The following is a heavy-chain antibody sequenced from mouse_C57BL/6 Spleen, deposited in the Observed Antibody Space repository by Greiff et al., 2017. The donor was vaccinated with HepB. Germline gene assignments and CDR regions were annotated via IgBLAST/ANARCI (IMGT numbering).Heavy chain of an antibody. CDR2: IYPGSGNT. J-gene: IGHJ2*01. CDR3: ARDHYGGSGDYFDY. Sequence: QVQLQQSGPELGKPGASVKISCKASGYSFTSYYIHWVKQRPGQGLEWIGWIYPGSGNTKYNEKFKGKATLTADKTSSTAYMQLSSLTSEVSAVYYCARDHYGGSGDYFDYWGQGTTLTVSS. CDR1: GYSFTSYY. V-gene: IGHV1-66*01. D-gene: IGHD1-1*01.